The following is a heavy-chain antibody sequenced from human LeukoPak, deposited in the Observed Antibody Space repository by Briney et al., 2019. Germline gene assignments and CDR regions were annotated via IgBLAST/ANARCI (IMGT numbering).Heavy chain of an antibody. D-gene: IGHD1-26*01. CDR3: ARARGATFRFDG. J-gene: IGHJ4*02. Sequence: ASPKVSREPSLYTPSGDYMRCGPHAPGQRLGWMGRIKPNSGGAKSAQKLQSRVTMTRDTSISTAYMELSRLRSDDTAVYYCARARGATFRFDGWGQRTLVTAS. CDR1: LYTPSGDY. CDR2: IKPNSGGA. V-gene: IGHV1-2*06.